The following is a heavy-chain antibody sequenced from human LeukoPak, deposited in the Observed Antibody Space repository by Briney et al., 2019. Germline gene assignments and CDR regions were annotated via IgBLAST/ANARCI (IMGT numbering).Heavy chain of an antibody. J-gene: IGHJ4*02. V-gene: IGHV4-59*01. CDR3: AREGYSGSPQGFDY. Sequence: PSETLSLTCTVSGGSISSYYWSWIRQPPGKGLEGIGYVYYSGSTNYNPSLKSRVTISVDTSKNQFSLKLSSVTAADTAVYYCAREGYSGSPQGFDYWGQGTLVTVSS. CDR1: GGSISSYY. D-gene: IGHD1-26*01. CDR2: VYYSGST.